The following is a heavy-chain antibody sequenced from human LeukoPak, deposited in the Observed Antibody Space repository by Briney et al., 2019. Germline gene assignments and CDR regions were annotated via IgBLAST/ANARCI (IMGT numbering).Heavy chain of an antibody. D-gene: IGHD6-13*01. Sequence: GGSLRLSCAASGVTFSSYAMSWVRQAPGKGLEWVSAISGSGGSTYYADSVKGRFTISRDNSKNTLYLQMNSLRAEDTAVCYCAKGRVSAAGTLPPFDYWGQGTLVTVSS. V-gene: IGHV3-23*01. CDR3: AKGRVSAAGTLPPFDY. CDR2: ISGSGGST. CDR1: GVTFSSYA. J-gene: IGHJ4*02.